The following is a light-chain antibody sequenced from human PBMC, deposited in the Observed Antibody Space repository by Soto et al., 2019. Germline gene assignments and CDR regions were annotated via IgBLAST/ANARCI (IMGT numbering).Light chain of an antibody. CDR3: QHYNGFSWT. Sequence: EIVLTQSPATLSLSPGETATLSCRASQSISNYLAWYQHKPGQAPRLLIYDASNRATGIPARFSGSGSGTDFTLTISSLQPDDFATYYCQHYNGFSWTFGQGTKVDIK. CDR2: DAS. CDR1: QSISNY. V-gene: IGKV3-11*01. J-gene: IGKJ1*01.